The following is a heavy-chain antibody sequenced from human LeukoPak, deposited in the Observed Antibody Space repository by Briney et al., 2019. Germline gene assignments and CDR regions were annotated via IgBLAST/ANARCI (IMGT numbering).Heavy chain of an antibody. CDR3: ARGSTARLPRPPTGARMDV. V-gene: IGHV4-34*01. D-gene: IGHD3-10*01. CDR1: GGSFSGYY. J-gene: IGHJ6*02. Sequence: SETLSLTCAVYGGSFSGYYWSWIRQPPGKGLEWIGEINHSGSTNYNPSLKSRVTISVDTSKNQFSLKLSSVTAADTAVYYCARGSTARLPRPPTGARMDVWGQGTTVTVSS. CDR2: INHSGST.